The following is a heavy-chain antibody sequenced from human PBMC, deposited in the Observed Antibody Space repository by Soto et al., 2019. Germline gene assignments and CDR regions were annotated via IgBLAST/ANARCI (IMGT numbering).Heavy chain of an antibody. CDR2: ITKSGGST. Sequence: EVHLLESGGGLVQPGGSLRLSCAASGFTFNSYAMSWVRQAPGKGLEWVSAITKSGGSTYYGDSVKGRFTISRDNSKNTVYMQMNSLGADDTAVYYCAKLPGDSWGFFDYWGQGTLVTVSS. J-gene: IGHJ4*02. V-gene: IGHV3-23*01. D-gene: IGHD2-21*02. CDR1: GFTFNSYA. CDR3: AKLPGDSWGFFDY.